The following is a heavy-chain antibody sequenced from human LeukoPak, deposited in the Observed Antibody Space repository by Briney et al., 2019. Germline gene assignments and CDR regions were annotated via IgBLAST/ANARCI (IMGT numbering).Heavy chain of an antibody. CDR2: IYHSGRT. V-gene: IGHV4-38-2*02. CDR3: ARETSVTQNDAFDI. D-gene: IGHD4-17*01. J-gene: IGHJ3*02. CDR1: GYSISSGYY. Sequence: SETLSLTCTVSGYSISSGYYWGWIRQPPGKGLEWIGSIYHSGRTYYNPSLKSRVTISVDTSKNQFSLKLSSVPAADTAVYYCARETSVTQNDAFDIWGQGTMVTVSS.